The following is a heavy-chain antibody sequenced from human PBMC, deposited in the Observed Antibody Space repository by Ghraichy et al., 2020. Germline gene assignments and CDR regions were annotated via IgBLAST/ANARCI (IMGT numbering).Heavy chain of an antibody. J-gene: IGHJ3*02. CDR2: FDPEDGET. CDR3: ATDRARYYGSGRMAFDI. V-gene: IGHV1-24*01. D-gene: IGHD3-10*01. Sequence: ASVKVSCKVSGYTLTELSMHWVRQAPGKGLEWMGGFDPEDGETIYAQKFQGRVTMTEDTSTDTAYMELSSLRSEDTAVYYCATDRARYYGSGRMAFDIWGQGTMVTVSS. CDR1: GYTLTELS.